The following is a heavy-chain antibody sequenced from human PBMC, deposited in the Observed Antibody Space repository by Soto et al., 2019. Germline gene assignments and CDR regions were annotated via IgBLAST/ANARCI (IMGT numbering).Heavy chain of an antibody. CDR3: AKDSKNYDFWSGYDNWLDP. Sequence: GGSLRLSCAASGFTFSSYAMSWVRQAPGKGLEWVSAISGSGGSTYYADSVKGRFTISRDNSKNTLYLQMNSLRAEDTAVYYCAKDSKNYDFWSGYDNWLDPWGQGTLVTVSS. D-gene: IGHD3-3*01. V-gene: IGHV3-23*01. CDR1: GFTFSSYA. J-gene: IGHJ5*02. CDR2: ISGSGGST.